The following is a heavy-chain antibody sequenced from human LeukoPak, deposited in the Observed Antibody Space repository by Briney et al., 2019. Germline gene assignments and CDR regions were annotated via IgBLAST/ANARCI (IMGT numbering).Heavy chain of an antibody. V-gene: IGHV4-59*01. CDR2: IYYSGST. CDR1: GGSISSYY. CDR3: AANSGPRIDY. Sequence: SSETLSLTCTVSGGSISSYYWSWIRQPPGKGLEYIGYIYYSGSTNYNPSLKSRVTISVDTSKNQFSLKLSSVTAADTAVYYCAANSGPRIDYWGQGTLVTVSS. J-gene: IGHJ4*02. D-gene: IGHD3-10*01.